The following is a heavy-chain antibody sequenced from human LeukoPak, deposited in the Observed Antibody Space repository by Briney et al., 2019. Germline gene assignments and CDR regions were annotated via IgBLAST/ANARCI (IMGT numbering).Heavy chain of an antibody. J-gene: IGHJ4*02. CDR2: ISSSGSTI. D-gene: IGHD1-26*01. V-gene: IGHV3-48*03. CDR1: GFTFSIHE. CDR3: ARKTQGTYYPLDY. Sequence: GGSLRLSCAASGFTFSIHEMNWVRLAPGKGLEWVSFISSSGSTIYYADSVKGRFTISRDNSKNTLYLHMNSLRAEDTAVYYCARKTQGTYYPLDYWGQGTLVTVSS.